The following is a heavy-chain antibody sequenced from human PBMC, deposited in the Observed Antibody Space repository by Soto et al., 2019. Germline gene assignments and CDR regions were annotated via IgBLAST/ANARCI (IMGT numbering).Heavy chain of an antibody. D-gene: IGHD6-19*01. CDR2: INPIFGTA. J-gene: IGHJ4*02. CDR1: GGTFRRYA. V-gene: IGHV1-69*01. Sequence: QVQLVQSGAEVKKPGSSVEVSCKASGGTFRRYAISWVRQAPGQGLEWMGGINPIFGTANYARKFQGRVTIAADEATSTAYMGLSSLRSGDTAVYYGARVGSDGSGWYWVGYWGQGTLVTVSS. CDR3: ARVGSDGSGWYWVGY.